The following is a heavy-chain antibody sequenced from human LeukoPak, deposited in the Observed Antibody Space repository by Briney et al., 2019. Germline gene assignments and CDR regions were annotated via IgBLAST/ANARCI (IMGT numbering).Heavy chain of an antibody. J-gene: IGHJ4*02. D-gene: IGHD2/OR15-2a*01. V-gene: IGHV3-74*01. Sequence: PGGSLRLSCAASGSYRVHWVRQAPGKGLVWVSHINSDGSWTSYADSVKGRFTISKDNAKNTVYLQMNNLRAEDTAVYYCVSFYETYWGRGTLVTV. CDR2: INSDGSWT. CDR1: GSYR. CDR3: VSFYETY.